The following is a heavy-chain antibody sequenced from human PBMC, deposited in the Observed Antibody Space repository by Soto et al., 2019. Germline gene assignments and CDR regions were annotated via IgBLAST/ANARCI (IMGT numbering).Heavy chain of an antibody. V-gene: IGHV1-69*18. J-gene: IGHJ5*02. CDR3: ARDLHSSSPVYCVDT. CDR2: SIPLFDTA. CDR1: GGTFSSHA. D-gene: IGHD6-13*01. Sequence: QVQLVQSGAEVKKPGSSVKVSCKASGGTFSSHAINWVRQAPGQGLEWMGRSIPLFDTANYAHKFQGRVTITADESTSTVYRELSSLSSEDTALYYCARDLHSSSPVYCVDTWGQGTLVSVSS.